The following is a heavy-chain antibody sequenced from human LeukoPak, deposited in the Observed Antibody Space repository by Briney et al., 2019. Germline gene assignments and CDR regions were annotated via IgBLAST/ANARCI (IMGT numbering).Heavy chain of an antibody. Sequence: PSETLSLTCAVNGGPVSTYYWTWIRQPPGKGLEWIGYIYYSGSTNYNPSLKSRVTISVDTSKNQFSLKLSSVTAADTAVYYCARARGDIVLMVYADNWFDPWGQGTLVTVSS. CDR1: GGPVSTYY. V-gene: IGHV4-59*02. J-gene: IGHJ5*02. CDR3: ARARGDIVLMVYADNWFDP. CDR2: IYYSGST. D-gene: IGHD2-8*01.